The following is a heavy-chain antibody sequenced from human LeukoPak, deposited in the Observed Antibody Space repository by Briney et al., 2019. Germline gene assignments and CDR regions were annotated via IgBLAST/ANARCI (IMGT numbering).Heavy chain of an antibody. Sequence: GGSLRLSCAASGLTFSSYGMHWVRQAPGKGLEWVAVIWYDGSNKYYADSVKGRFTISRDNSKNTLYLQMNSLRAEDTAVYYCARDRAVAGPSHDAFDIWGQGTMVTVSS. CDR1: GLTFSSYG. CDR3: ARDRAVAGPSHDAFDI. D-gene: IGHD6-19*01. CDR2: IWYDGSNK. V-gene: IGHV3-33*01. J-gene: IGHJ3*02.